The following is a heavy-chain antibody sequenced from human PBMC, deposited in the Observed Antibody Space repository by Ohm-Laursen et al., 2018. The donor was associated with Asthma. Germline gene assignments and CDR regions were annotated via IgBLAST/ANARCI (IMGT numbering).Heavy chain of an antibody. CDR1: GYTFSRYS. J-gene: IGHJ1*01. D-gene: IGHD1-26*01. CDR3: ARIGPEWELPGREYSLHH. Sequence: SLRLSCSASGYTFSRYSIHWVRKIPGQGPEWVASISTASSFIYYADSVRGRFTTSRDSARNSVYLQMNSLRAEDTALYYCARIGPEWELPGREYSLHHWGEGTLVTVSS. V-gene: IGHV3-21*01. CDR2: ISTASSFI.